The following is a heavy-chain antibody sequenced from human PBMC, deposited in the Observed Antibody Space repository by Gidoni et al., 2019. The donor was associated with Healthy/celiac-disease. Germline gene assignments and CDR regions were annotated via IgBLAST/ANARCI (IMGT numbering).Heavy chain of an antibody. Sequence: EVQLVESGGGLVQPGGSLRLSCAASGFTFSSYSLNWVRQAPGKGLEWVSYISSSSTIYYADSVKGRFTISRDNAKNSLYLQMNSLRDEDTAVYYCARSSGSYPGGYYLDYWGQGTLVTVSS. V-gene: IGHV3-48*02. J-gene: IGHJ4*02. CDR3: ARSSGSYPGGYYLDY. CDR2: ISSSSTI. CDR1: GFTFSSYS. D-gene: IGHD1-26*01.